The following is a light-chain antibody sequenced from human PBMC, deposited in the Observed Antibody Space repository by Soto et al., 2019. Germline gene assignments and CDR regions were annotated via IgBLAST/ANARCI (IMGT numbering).Light chain of an antibody. CDR2: GAS. Sequence: EIVMTQSPATLSVSPGERATLSCRASQSVSSNLAWYQQKPCQAPRLLIYGASTRANGIPARFSGSGSGTEFTLTISSLQSEDFAVYYCQQYNNWPPWTFGQGTKVEIK. CDR3: QQYNNWPPWT. J-gene: IGKJ1*01. CDR1: QSVSSN. V-gene: IGKV3-15*01.